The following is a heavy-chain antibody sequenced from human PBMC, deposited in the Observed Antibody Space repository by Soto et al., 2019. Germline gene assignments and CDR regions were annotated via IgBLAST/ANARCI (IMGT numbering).Heavy chain of an antibody. CDR3: AITYCRDNSCPRDFDF. V-gene: IGHV1-69*02. CDR1: GGTFNTYT. D-gene: IGHD2-21*01. Sequence: QVQVVQSGAEVKKPESSVKVSCKPSGGTFNTYTVNWVRLAPGHGLEWMGRFIPILDMANDAQKFQDRVTITADRSTFTAYMELNRLTSDDTAVYYCAITYCRDNSCPRDFDFWGQGTRVTVSS. CDR2: FIPILDMA. J-gene: IGHJ4*02.